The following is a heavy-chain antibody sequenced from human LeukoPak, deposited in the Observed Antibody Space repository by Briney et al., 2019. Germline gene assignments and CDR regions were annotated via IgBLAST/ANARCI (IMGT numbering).Heavy chain of an antibody. Sequence: GGSLRLSCAASGFTFSNYGMHWVRQAPGKGLEWVAVISYDGSNKYYADSVKGRFTISRDNSKNTLYLQVNSLRAEDTAVYYCARGASEWFGESTVWGQGTLVTVSS. D-gene: IGHD3-10*01. CDR1: GFTFSNYG. V-gene: IGHV3-30*03. J-gene: IGHJ4*02. CDR2: ISYDGSNK. CDR3: ARGASEWFGESTV.